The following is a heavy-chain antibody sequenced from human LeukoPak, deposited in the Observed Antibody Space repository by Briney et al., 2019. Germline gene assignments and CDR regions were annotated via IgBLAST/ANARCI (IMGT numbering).Heavy chain of an antibody. Sequence: GGSLRLSCAASGFTFSSYSMNWVRHAPGKGLEWVSSISSSSSYIYYADSVKGRFTISRDNAKNSLYLQMNSLRAEDTAVYYCARDTVEAGPFDYWGQGTLVTVSS. V-gene: IGHV3-21*01. D-gene: IGHD4-23*01. CDR1: GFTFSSYS. CDR2: ISSSSSYI. J-gene: IGHJ4*02. CDR3: ARDTVEAGPFDY.